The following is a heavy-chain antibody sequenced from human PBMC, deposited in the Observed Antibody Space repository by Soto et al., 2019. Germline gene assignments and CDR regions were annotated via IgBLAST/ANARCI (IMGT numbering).Heavy chain of an antibody. D-gene: IGHD4-4*01. Sequence: GGSLRLSCAASGFTFNAYAMTWVRQPPGKGLEWVSAIGGSGGNRYYAASVKGRFTISRDNSKYTVDLQMNSLRAEDTAVYFCAKMASDYVNSLDCWGQGTLVTVSS. J-gene: IGHJ4*02. CDR1: GFTFNAYA. CDR2: IGGSGGNR. CDR3: AKMASDYVNSLDC. V-gene: IGHV3-23*01.